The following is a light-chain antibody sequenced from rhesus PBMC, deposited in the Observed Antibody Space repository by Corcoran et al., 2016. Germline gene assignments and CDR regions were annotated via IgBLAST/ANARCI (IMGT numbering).Light chain of an antibody. J-gene: IGLJ6*01. CDR3: CSYRSASTFV. Sequence: QSALTQPPSVSKSLGQSVTLSCTGTSSDIGGYKDVSWYQQHPGTAPRLLIYNVSQRPSGVSDRVSGSKSGNTASLTISGLQAEDVADYYCCSYRSASTFVFGSGTKLTVL. CDR2: NVS. V-gene: IGLV2S9*01. CDR1: SSDIGGYKD.